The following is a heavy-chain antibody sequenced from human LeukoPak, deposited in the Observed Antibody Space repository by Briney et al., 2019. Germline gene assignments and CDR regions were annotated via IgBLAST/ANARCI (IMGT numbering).Heavy chain of an antibody. CDR3: ASRRITIFGVASNDAFDI. CDR1: GGSISSGDYY. V-gene: IGHV4-30-4*08. CDR2: IYYSGST. J-gene: IGHJ3*02. Sequence: SETLSLTCTVSGGSISSGDYYWSWIRQPPGKGLEWIGYIYYSGSTYYNPSLKSRVTISVDTSKNQFSLKLSSVTAADTAVYSCASRRITIFGVASNDAFDIRGQGTMVTVSS. D-gene: IGHD3-3*01.